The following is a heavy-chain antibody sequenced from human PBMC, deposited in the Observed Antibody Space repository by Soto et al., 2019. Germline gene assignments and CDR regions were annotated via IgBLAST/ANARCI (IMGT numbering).Heavy chain of an antibody. CDR1: GGSISCYY. D-gene: IGHD5-12*01. Sequence: SETLSLTCTVSGGSISCYYWSWIRQPPGKGLEWIGYIYYSGSTNYNPSLKSRVTISVDTSKNQFSLKLSSVTAADTAVYYCARDRMATIRPYYYYGMDVWGQGTTVTVSS. V-gene: IGHV4-59*01. CDR3: ARDRMATIRPYYYYGMDV. J-gene: IGHJ6*02. CDR2: IYYSGST.